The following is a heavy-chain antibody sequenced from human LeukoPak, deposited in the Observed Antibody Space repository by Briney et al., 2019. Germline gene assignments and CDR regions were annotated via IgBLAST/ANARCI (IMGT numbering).Heavy chain of an antibody. Sequence: SETLSLTCSVSGGSISSYYWSWIRQPPGKGLEGMGYIYYSGCTNYNPSLKSRVTIPVDTSKNQFFLKLSAVTAADTAVYYCARQPVTGNLDYWGQGTLVTVSS. D-gene: IGHD7-27*01. CDR2: IYYSGCT. V-gene: IGHV4-59*08. J-gene: IGHJ4*02. CDR3: ARQPVTGNLDY. CDR1: GGSISSYY.